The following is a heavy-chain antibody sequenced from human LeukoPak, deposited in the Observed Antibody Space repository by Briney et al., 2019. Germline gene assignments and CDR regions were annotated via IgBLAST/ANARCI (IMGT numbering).Heavy chain of an antibody. CDR1: GFTFSSSG. CDR2: ISYDGSNK. D-gene: IGHD2-8*01. Sequence: GGSLRLSCAGSGFTFSSSGMHWVRQAPGKGLEWVTVISYDGSNKYYADSVKGRFTFSRDNSKNTLYLQMNSLRAENTAVYYCAKEYCSNSVCHSLDYWGQGTLVTVSS. CDR3: AKEYCSNSVCHSLDY. J-gene: IGHJ4*02. V-gene: IGHV3-30*18.